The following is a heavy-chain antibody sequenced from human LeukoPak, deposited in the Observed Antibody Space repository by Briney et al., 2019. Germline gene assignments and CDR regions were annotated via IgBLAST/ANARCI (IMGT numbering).Heavy chain of an antibody. Sequence: ASVKVSCKASGYTFTSYYMLWVRQSPGQGLEWMGIINPSGGSTSYAQKFQGRVTMTRDTSISTAYMELSRLRSDDTAVYYCARVVRITMVRGAYYFDYWGQGTLVTVSS. CDR1: GYTFTSYY. CDR2: INPSGGST. D-gene: IGHD3-10*01. J-gene: IGHJ4*02. CDR3: ARVVRITMVRGAYYFDY. V-gene: IGHV1-46*01.